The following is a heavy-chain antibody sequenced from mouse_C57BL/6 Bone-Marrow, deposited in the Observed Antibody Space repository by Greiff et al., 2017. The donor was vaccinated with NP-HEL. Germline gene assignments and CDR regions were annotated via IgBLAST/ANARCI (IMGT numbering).Heavy chain of an antibody. CDR1: GFSLTSYG. V-gene: IGHV2-2*01. J-gene: IGHJ4*01. CDR3: DRKGNYSNYDAMDY. D-gene: IGHD2-5*01. CDR2: IWSGGST. Sequence: QVQLKQSGPGLVQPSQCLSITCTVSGFSLTSYGVHWVRQSPGKGLEWLGVIWSGGSTDYNAAFISRLSISKDNSKSQVFIKMNSLQADDTAIYDCDRKGNYSNYDAMDYWGQGTSVTVSS.